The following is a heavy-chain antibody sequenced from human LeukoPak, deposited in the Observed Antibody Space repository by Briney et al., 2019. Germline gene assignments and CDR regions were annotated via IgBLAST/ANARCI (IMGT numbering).Heavy chain of an antibody. Sequence: PGESLKISCKGSGYSFTSYWIGWVRQMPGKGLEWMGIIYPGDSDTRYSPSFQGQVTISADKSINTAYLQWSSLKASDTAMYCCARLTYSSGWYAPFYWGQGTLVTVSS. CDR2: IYPGDSDT. J-gene: IGHJ4*02. D-gene: IGHD6-19*01. V-gene: IGHV5-51*01. CDR3: ARLTYSSGWYAPFY. CDR1: GYSFTSYW.